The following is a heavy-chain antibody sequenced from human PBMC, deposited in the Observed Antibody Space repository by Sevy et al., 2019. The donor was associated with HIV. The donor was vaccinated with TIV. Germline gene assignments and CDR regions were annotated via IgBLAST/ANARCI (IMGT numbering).Heavy chain of an antibody. J-gene: IGHJ6*02. Sequence: GGSLRLSCAASGFTFSNYWMSWVRQAPGKGLEWVANIKRDGSVKYYVASVKGRFTISRDNAKNSLYLQMNSLRAEDTAVYYCARDCSSSTCLWGMDVWGQGTTVTVSS. CDR3: ARDCSSSTCLWGMDV. CDR1: GFTFSNYW. V-gene: IGHV3-7*03. CDR2: IKRDGSVK. D-gene: IGHD2-2*01.